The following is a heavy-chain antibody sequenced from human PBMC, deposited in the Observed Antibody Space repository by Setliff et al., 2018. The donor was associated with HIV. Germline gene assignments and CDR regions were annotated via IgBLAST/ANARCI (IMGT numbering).Heavy chain of an antibody. CDR1: GYSISSGYY. CDR3: ARRRSSGWYHYFDY. Sequence: ETLSLTCTVSGYSISSGYYWGWIRQPPGKGLEWIGSIYHSGSTYYNPSLKSRVTISVDTSKNQFSLKLSSVTAADTAVYYCARRRSSGWYHYFDYWGQGTLVTVSS. CDR2: IYHSGST. J-gene: IGHJ4*02. V-gene: IGHV4-38-2*02. D-gene: IGHD6-19*01.